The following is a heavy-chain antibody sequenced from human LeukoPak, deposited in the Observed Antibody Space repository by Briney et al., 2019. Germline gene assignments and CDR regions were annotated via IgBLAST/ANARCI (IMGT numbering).Heavy chain of an antibody. CDR3: ARGWSDNWNDGSLYDY. D-gene: IGHD1-20*01. CDR1: GGSISSYY. CDR2: IYYSGST. J-gene: IGHJ4*02. V-gene: IGHV4-59*01. Sequence: SETLSLNCTVSGGSISSYYWSWIRQPPGKGPEWIGYIYYSGSTNYNPSLKSRVTISVDTSKNQFSLKLSSVTAADTAVYYCARGWSDNWNDGSLYDYWGQGTLVTVSS.